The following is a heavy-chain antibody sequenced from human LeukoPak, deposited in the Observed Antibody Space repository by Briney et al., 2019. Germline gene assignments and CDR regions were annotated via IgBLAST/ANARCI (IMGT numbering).Heavy chain of an antibody. CDR2: VIPIFGTA. Sequence: SVKVSCKASVGTFSSYAISWVRQAPGQGLEWMGGVIPIFGTANYAQKFQGRVTITTDESTSTAYMELSSLRSEDTAVYYCARSVDIAYYYYMDVWGKGTTVTVSS. J-gene: IGHJ6*03. CDR3: ARSVDIAYYYYMDV. V-gene: IGHV1-69*05. D-gene: IGHD5-12*01. CDR1: VGTFSSYA.